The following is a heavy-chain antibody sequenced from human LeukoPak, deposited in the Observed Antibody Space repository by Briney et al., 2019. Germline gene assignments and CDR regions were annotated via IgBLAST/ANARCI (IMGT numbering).Heavy chain of an antibody. CDR1: GYTFTSYD. J-gene: IGHJ4*02. CDR2: MNPNSGNT. V-gene: IGHV1-8*01. CDR3: ARGDNSWYYFDY. D-gene: IGHD6-13*01. Sequence: ASVKVSCKASGYTFTSYDINWERQATGQGLEWMGWMNPNSGNTGYAQKFQGRVTMTRNTSISTAYMELSSLRSEDTAVYYCARGDNSWYYFDYWGQGTLVTVSS.